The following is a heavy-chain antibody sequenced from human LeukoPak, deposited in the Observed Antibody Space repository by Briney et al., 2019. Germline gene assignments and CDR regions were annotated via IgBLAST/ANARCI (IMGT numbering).Heavy chain of an antibody. D-gene: IGHD4-23*01. V-gene: IGHV3-23*01. CDR1: GFTFSSYA. Sequence: GGSLRLSCAASGFTFSSYAMSWVRQAPGKGLEWVSAISGSTSSTYYADSVKGRFTISRDNSKNTLYLQMNSLRADDTAVYYCAKDPYPGVTPAYYYYYMDVWGKGTTVTVSS. CDR2: ISGSTSST. CDR3: AKDPYPGVTPAYYYYYMDV. J-gene: IGHJ6*03.